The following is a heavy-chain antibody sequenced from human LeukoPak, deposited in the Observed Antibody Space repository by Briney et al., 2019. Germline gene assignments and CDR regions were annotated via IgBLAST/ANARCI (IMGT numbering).Heavy chain of an antibody. J-gene: IGHJ4*02. D-gene: IGHD6-13*01. V-gene: IGHV4-61*08. CDR3: ARQSITAAGLLDY. CDR1: GGSISSGGYY. Sequence: PSQTLSLTCTVSGGSISSGGYYWSWIRQPPGKGLEWIGYIYYGGNTNYNPSLKSRVTISLDTSKKQFSLQLTSVTAADTAVYYCARQSITAAGLLDYWGQGTLVTVSS. CDR2: IYYGGNT.